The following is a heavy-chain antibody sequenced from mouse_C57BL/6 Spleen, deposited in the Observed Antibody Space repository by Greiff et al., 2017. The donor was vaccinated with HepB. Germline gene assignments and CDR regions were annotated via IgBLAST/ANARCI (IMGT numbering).Heavy chain of an antibody. V-gene: IGHV5-12*01. D-gene: IGHD2-4*01. J-gene: IGHJ2*01. Sequence: EVQRVESGGGLVQPGGSLKLSCAASGFTFSDYYMYWVRQTPEKRLEWVAYISNGGGSTYYPDTVKGRFTISRDNAKNTLYLQMSRLKSEDTAMYYCARLHDYDGVYFDYWGQGTTLTVSS. CDR3: ARLHDYDGVYFDY. CDR1: GFTFSDYY. CDR2: ISNGGGST.